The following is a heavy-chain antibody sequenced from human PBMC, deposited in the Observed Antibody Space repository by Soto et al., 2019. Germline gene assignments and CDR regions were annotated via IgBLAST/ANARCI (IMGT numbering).Heavy chain of an antibody. J-gene: IGHJ4*02. Sequence: SETLSLTCAVYGRSFSGYYWSWIRQPPGKGLEWIGEINHSGSTNYNPSLKSRVTISVDTSKNQFSLKLSSVTAADTAVYYCARSFYGSTYYFDYWGQGTLVTVSS. CDR1: GRSFSGYY. CDR2: INHSGST. V-gene: IGHV4-34*01. CDR3: ARSFYGSTYYFDY. D-gene: IGHD3-10*01.